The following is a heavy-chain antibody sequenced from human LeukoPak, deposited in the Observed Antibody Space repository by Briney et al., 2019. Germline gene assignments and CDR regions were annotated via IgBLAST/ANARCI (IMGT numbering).Heavy chain of an antibody. V-gene: IGHV1-3*01. D-gene: IGHD5-12*01. CDR1: GYTFTSYA. Sequence: ATVKVSCKASGYTFTSYAMHWVRQAPGQRLEWMGWINAGNGNTKYSQKFQGRVTITRDTSASTAYMELSSLRSEDTAVYSCARGVATNRYYFDYWGQGTLVTVSS. J-gene: IGHJ4*02. CDR2: INAGNGNT. CDR3: ARGVATNRYYFDY.